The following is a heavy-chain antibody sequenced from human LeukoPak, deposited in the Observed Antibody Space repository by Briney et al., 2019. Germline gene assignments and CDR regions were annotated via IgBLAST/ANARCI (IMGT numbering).Heavy chain of an antibody. V-gene: IGHV1-69*13. CDR1: GGTFSSYA. Sequence: SVKVSCKASGGTFSSYAISWVRQAPGQGLEWMGGIIPIFGTANYAQKFQGRVTITADESTSTAYMELSSLRSEDTAVYYCARDRNGYNWNSHFDYWGQGTLVTVSS. CDR2: IIPIFGTA. D-gene: IGHD1-7*01. CDR3: ARDRNGYNWNSHFDY. J-gene: IGHJ4*02.